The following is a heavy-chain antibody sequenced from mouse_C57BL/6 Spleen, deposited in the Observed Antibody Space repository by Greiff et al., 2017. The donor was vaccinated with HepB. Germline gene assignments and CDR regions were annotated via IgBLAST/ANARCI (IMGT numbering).Heavy chain of an antibody. V-gene: IGHV1-36*01. D-gene: IGHD1-1*01. CDR3: ARGNGSSRPWFAY. CDR1: GFTFTDYY. CDR2: VYPYNGGT. Sequence: VQLKESGPVLVKPGPSVKISCKASGFTFTDYYMHWVKQSHGKSLEWIGLVYPYNGGTSYNQKFKGKATLTVDTSSSTAYMELNSLTSEDSAVYYCARGNGSSRPWFAYWGQGTLVTVSA. J-gene: IGHJ3*01.